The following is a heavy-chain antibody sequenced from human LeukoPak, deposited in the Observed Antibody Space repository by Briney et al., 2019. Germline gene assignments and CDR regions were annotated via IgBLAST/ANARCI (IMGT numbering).Heavy chain of an antibody. CDR3: ARQCRRYCSITSCYYYYGMDV. V-gene: IGHV1-69*02. CDR1: RGASSIYT. CDR2: IIPILGIA. D-gene: IGHD2-2*01. J-gene: IGHJ6*02. Sequence: ASVKLSCKASRGASSIYTIRWVPQAPGQGLEWMGRIIPILGIANYAQKFQGRVTITADKSTSTAYMELRSLRSEDTVVEYCARQCRRYCSITSCYYYYGMDVWGQGTTVTVSS.